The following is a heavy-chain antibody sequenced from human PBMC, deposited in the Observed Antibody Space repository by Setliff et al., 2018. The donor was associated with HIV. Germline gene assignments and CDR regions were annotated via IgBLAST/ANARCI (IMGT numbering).Heavy chain of an antibody. J-gene: IGHJ4*02. CDR3: ARNYGADSNYFDY. CDR1: GGTFKNLA. D-gene: IGHD4-17*01. Sequence: ASVKVSCKASGGTFKNLAISWVRQAPGQGLEWMGRINPSRHNTIYAPRYQGRVTMTRDTSISTAYMELGGLRSDDTAVYYCARNYGADSNYFDYWGQGTLVTVSS. CDR2: INPSRHNT. V-gene: IGHV1-2*06.